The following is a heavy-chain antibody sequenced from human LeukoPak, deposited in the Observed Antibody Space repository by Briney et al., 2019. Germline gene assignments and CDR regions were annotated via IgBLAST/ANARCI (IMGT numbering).Heavy chain of an antibody. D-gene: IGHD3-16*01. V-gene: IGHV1-2*02. CDR3: ARERPGESPLVFYGMDV. CDR1: GYTFTGYY. J-gene: IGHJ6*02. Sequence: ASLKVSSKASGYTFTGYYMHRVRQAPGQGLEWMGWINPNSGGTNYAQKFQSRVNMTRDTSMSTAYMELSRLRSDDTAVYYCARERPGESPLVFYGMDVWGQGTTVTVSS. CDR2: INPNSGGT.